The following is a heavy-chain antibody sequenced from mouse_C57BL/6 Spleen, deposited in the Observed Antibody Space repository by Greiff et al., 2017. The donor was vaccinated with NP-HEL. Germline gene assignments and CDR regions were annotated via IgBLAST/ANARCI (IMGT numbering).Heavy chain of an antibody. CDR2: ISSGGSYT. J-gene: IGHJ3*01. CDR3: AGTAQAKFAY. D-gene: IGHD3-2*02. CDR1: GFTFSSYG. V-gene: IGHV5-6*01. Sequence: EVKVVESGGDLVKPGGSLKLSCAASGFTFSSYGMSWVRQTPDKRLEWVATISSGGSYTYYPDSVKGRFTITRDNAKNILYLQMSSLKSADTARYYCAGTAQAKFAYWGQGTLVTVSA.